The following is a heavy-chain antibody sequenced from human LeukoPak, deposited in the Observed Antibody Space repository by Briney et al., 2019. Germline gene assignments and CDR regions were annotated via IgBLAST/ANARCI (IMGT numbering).Heavy chain of an antibody. J-gene: IGHJ4*02. D-gene: IGHD3-22*01. CDR2: ISGSGGST. Sequence: GGSLRLSCAASGFTFSSYAMSWVRQAPGKGLEWVSAISGSGGSTYYADSVKGGFTISRDNSKNTLYLQMNSLRAEDTAVYYCAKDLEVVVITYSVPGYWGQGTLVTVSS. V-gene: IGHV3-23*01. CDR3: AKDLEVVVITYSVPGY. CDR1: GFTFSSYA.